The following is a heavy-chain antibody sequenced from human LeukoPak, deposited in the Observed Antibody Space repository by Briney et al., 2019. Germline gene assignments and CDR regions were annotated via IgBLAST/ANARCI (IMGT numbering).Heavy chain of an antibody. CDR3: VRHNAARAFDI. CDR2: IASSGSTI. D-gene: IGHD1-1*01. V-gene: IGHV3-48*03. J-gene: IGHJ3*02. Sequence: GGSLRLSCAASGFTFRRYEMNWVRQAPGKGLEWASYIASSGSTIYYADSVKGRFTISRDNAKNTLYLQMNSLRPEDTAVYYCVRHNAARAFDIWGQGTMVIVSS. CDR1: GFTFRRYE.